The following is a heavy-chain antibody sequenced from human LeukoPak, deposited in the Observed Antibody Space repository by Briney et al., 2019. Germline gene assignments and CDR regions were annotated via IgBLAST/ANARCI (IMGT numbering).Heavy chain of an antibody. CDR2: ISTSSSTV. D-gene: IGHD6-13*01. V-gene: IGHV3-48*01. CDR3: AREKAPGIEDY. CDR1: GFTFSSYA. Sequence: PGGSLRLSCAASGFTFSSYAMSWVRQAPGKGPEWVSYISTSSSTVYHADSVKGRFTISRDNAKNSLYLQMNSLRAEDTAVYYCAREKAPGIEDYWGQGTLVTVSS. J-gene: IGHJ4*02.